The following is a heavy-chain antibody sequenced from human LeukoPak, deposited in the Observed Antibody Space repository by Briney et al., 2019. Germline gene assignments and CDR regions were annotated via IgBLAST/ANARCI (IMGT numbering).Heavy chain of an antibody. J-gene: IGHJ4*02. CDR1: GYNFTTYW. D-gene: IGHD3-22*01. CDR3: ARSPTDSSRLFDY. V-gene: IGHV5-51*04. Sequence: GESLKISCKGAGYNFTTYWIGWVRQMSGKGLEWMGIIYPGDSDTRYSPSSQGQVTISADKPISTAYLQWSSLKASDTAMYYCARSPTDSSRLFDYWGQGTLVTVSS. CDR2: IYPGDSDT.